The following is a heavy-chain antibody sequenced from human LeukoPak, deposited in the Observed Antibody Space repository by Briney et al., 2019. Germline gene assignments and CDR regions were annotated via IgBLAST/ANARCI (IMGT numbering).Heavy chain of an antibody. J-gene: IGHJ4*02. D-gene: IGHD1-26*01. Sequence: PGGSLRLSCEASGFTFSAYAMTWIRQAPGKGLEWVSDISTSSISTKYADSVRGRFTVSRDNAKNSLYLQMNSLRAEDTAVYYCAKADSGSYLGYFDYWGQGTLVTVSS. CDR1: GFTFSAYA. CDR2: ISTSSIST. V-gene: IGHV3-11*05. CDR3: AKADSGSYLGYFDY.